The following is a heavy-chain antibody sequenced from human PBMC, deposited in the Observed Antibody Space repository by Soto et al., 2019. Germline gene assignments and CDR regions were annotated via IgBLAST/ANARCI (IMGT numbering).Heavy chain of an antibody. J-gene: IGHJ4*02. D-gene: IGHD2-15*01. Sequence: LRLSCAASGFTFSNYGMHWVRQAPGKGLEWVAVVSYDESNKYYADSVKGRFTISRGNSKNTLYLQMNSLRVDDTAVYYCAKDSSAGGSPFDYWGQGTLVTVSS. CDR1: GFTFSNYG. CDR2: VSYDESNK. V-gene: IGHV3-30*18. CDR3: AKDSSAGGSPFDY.